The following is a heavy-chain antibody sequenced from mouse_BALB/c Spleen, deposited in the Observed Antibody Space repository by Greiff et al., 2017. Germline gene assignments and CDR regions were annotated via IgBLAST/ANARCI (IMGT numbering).Heavy chain of an antibody. J-gene: IGHJ4*01. CDR3: EGFSYYHAMDY. V-gene: IGHV14-4*02. D-gene: IGHD1-1*01. CDR2: IDPENGDT. CDR1: GFNIKDYY. Sequence: VQLKESGAELVRSGASVKLSCTASGFNIKDYYMHWVKQRPEQGLEWIGWIDPENGDTEYAPKFQGKATMTADKSSNTAYLQLSSLTSEDPAVYYCEGFSYYHAMDYWGQGTSVTVSS.